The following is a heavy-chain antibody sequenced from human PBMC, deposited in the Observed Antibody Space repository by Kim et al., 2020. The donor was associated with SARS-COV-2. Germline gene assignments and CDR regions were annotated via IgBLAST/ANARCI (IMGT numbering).Heavy chain of an antibody. CDR2: ISAYNGNT. CDR3: ARGRQRGYSSGWYYFDY. J-gene: IGHJ4*02. CDR1: GYTFTSYG. Sequence: ASVKVSCKASGYTFTSYGISWVRQAPGQGLEWMGWISAYNGNTNYAQKLQGRVTMTTDTSTSTAYMELRSLRSDDTAVYYCARGRQRGYSSGWYYFDYWGQGTLVTVSS. D-gene: IGHD6-19*01. V-gene: IGHV1-18*04.